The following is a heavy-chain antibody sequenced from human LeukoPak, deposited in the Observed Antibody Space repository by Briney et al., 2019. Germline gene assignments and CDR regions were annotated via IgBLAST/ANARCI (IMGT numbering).Heavy chain of an antibody. CDR2: IYRGGST. J-gene: IGHJ4*02. CDR1: GLTVSPNY. CDR3: ASASCSGSSCYSGYFDY. V-gene: IGHV3-53*01. D-gene: IGHD2-15*01. Sequence: AGSLRLSCAASGLTVSPNYMSWVRQAPGKGLEWVSVIYRGGSTYYADSVRDRFTISRDNSKNTLYLQMNSLRAEDTAVYYCASASCSGSSCYSGYFDYWGQGTLVTV.